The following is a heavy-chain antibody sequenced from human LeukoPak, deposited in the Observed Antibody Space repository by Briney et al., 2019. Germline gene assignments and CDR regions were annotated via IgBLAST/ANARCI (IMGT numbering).Heavy chain of an antibody. Sequence: SETLSLTCVVYGGSFSGYYWSWIRQPPGKGLEWIGEINHSGGTKYNPSLKSRVTISVDTSKIQFSLKLSSVSAADTAVYYCARQLYVSGSYYAPMDVWGKGTTVTISS. D-gene: IGHD3-10*01. CDR1: GGSFSGYY. V-gene: IGHV4-34*01. CDR3: ARQLYVSGSYYAPMDV. CDR2: INHSGGT. J-gene: IGHJ6*03.